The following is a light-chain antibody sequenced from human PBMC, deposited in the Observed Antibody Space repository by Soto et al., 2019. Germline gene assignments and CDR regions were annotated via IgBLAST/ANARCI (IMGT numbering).Light chain of an antibody. Sequence: EIVLTQSPGTLSLSPGERATLSCRASQSISSSYLAWYQQKPGQAPRLLIYDPSSRATGIPDRFSGSGSGTDFTLTINRLEPEDFAVYYCQQYDSLPRTFGQGTKVDIK. J-gene: IGKJ1*01. V-gene: IGKV3-20*01. CDR3: QQYDSLPRT. CDR2: DPS. CDR1: QSISSSY.